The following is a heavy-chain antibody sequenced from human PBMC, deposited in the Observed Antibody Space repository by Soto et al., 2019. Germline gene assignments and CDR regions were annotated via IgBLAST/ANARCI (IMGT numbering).Heavy chain of an antibody. V-gene: IGHV3-23*01. Sequence: EVQLLESGGGLVQPGGSLRLSCAASGFTFSSYAMSWVRQAPGKGLEWVSAISGSGGSTYYADSVKGRFTIYRDNSKNTLYLQMNSLRAEDTAVYYCANTKGPLPPYDYWGQGTLVTVSS. CDR2: ISGSGGST. J-gene: IGHJ4*02. CDR1: GFTFSSYA. CDR3: ANTKGPLPPYDY.